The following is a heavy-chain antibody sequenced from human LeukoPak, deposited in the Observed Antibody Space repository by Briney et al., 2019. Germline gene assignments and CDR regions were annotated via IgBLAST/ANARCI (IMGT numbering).Heavy chain of an antibody. V-gene: IGHV3-33*08. Sequence: GGSLRLSCAASGFTFSNYAMNWVRQAPGKGLEWVALIWYDGSNKYYVDSVKGRLTISRDNSKNTLYLQMNSLRVEDTAVYYCAREGPRGNSQFDYWGQGTLVTVSS. J-gene: IGHJ4*02. D-gene: IGHD2/OR15-2a*01. CDR1: GFTFSNYA. CDR2: IWYDGSNK. CDR3: AREGPRGNSQFDY.